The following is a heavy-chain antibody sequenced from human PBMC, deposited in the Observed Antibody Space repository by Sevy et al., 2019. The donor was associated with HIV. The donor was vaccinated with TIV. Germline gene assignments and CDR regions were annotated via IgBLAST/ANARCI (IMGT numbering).Heavy chain of an antibody. J-gene: IGHJ3*02. V-gene: IGHV3-73*01. CDR1: GFTFSGSA. D-gene: IGHD6-19*01. CDR3: TNWGSGWYDAFDI. CDR2: IRSKANSYAT. Sequence: GGSLRLSCAASGFTFSGSAMHWVRQAPGKGLEWVGRIRSKANSYATAYAASVKGRFTIARDDSKNTAYLQMNSLKTEDTAVYYCTNWGSGWYDAFDIWGQGTMVTVSS.